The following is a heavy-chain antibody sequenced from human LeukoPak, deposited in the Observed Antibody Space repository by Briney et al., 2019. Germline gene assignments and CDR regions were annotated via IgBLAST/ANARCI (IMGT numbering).Heavy chain of an antibody. Sequence: GGSLRLSCEASAFTSSSYWMSWVRQAPGTGVEGVANIKEDGSEINYVDSVKGRFTISRDNAKNSLFLQMNSLRVEDTAVYYCAKDGLEGGPWGQGTLVTVS. CDR1: AFTSSSYW. CDR3: AKDGLEGGP. J-gene: IGHJ4*02. CDR2: IKEDGSEI. D-gene: IGHD3/OR15-3a*01. V-gene: IGHV3-7*03.